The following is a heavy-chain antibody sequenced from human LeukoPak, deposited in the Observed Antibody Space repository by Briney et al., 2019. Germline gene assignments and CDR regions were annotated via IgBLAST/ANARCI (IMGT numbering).Heavy chain of an antibody. CDR2: IIPIFGTA. CDR1: GGTFSIYA. D-gene: IGHD2-21*02. Sequence: SVRVSFKASGGTFSIYAISWVRQAPGQGVEWMGGIIPIFGTANYAQKFQGRVTITTDESTSTAYMELSSLRSEDTAVYYCARDKGPATASYYYYYMDVWGKGTTVTVSS. CDR3: ARDKGPATASYYYYYMDV. J-gene: IGHJ6*03. V-gene: IGHV1-69*05.